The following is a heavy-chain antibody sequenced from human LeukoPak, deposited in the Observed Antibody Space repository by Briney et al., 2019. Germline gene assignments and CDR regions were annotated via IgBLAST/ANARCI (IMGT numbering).Heavy chain of an antibody. CDR3: AKDLYSSSWYAHYYGMDV. D-gene: IGHD6-13*01. CDR1: GFTFSSYA. CDR2: ISGSGGST. Sequence: GGSLRLSCAASGFTFSSYARSWVRQAPGKGLEWVSAISGSGGSTYYADSVKGRFTISRDNSKNTLYLQMNSLRAEDTAVYYCAKDLYSSSWYAHYYGMDVWGQGTTVTVSS. V-gene: IGHV3-23*01. J-gene: IGHJ6*02.